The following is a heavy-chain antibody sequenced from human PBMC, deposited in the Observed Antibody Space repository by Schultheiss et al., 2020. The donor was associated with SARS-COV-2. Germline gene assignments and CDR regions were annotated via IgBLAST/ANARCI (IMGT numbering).Heavy chain of an antibody. CDR2: IRYDGSNK. D-gene: IGHD2-2*01. J-gene: IGHJ6*02. CDR1: GFTFSSYG. Sequence: GSLRLSCAASGFTFSSYGMHWVRQAPGKGLEWVAFIRYDGSNKYYADSVKGRFTISRDNSKNTLYLQMNSLRAEDTAVYYCAKDLRYCSSTSCRKDYYYYYGMDVWGQGTTVTVSS. CDR3: AKDLRYCSSTSCRKDYYYYYGMDV. V-gene: IGHV3-30*02.